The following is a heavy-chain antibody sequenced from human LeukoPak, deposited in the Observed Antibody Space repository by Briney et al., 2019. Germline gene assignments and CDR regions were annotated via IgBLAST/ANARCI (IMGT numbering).Heavy chain of an antibody. J-gene: IGHJ6*03. Sequence: SQTLSLTCTVSGGSIGSGSYYWSWIRQPAGKGLEWIGRIYTSGSTNYNPSLKSRVTISVDTSKNQFSLKLSSVTAADTAVYYCARDGVIPAAKIYYYYYYMDVWGKGTTVTVSS. D-gene: IGHD2-2*01. CDR2: IYTSGST. CDR3: ARDGVIPAAKIYYYYYYMDV. V-gene: IGHV4-61*02. CDR1: GGSIGSGSYY.